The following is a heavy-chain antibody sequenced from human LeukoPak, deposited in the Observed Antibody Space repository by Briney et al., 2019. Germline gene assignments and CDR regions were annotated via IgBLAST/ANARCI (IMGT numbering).Heavy chain of an antibody. CDR1: GFTLSSYW. CDR2: INTDGSST. V-gene: IGHV3-74*01. D-gene: IGHD6-19*01. CDR3: ARDPLSSGWTGV. J-gene: IGHJ4*02. Sequence: PGGSLRLSCAAPGFTLSSYWMHWVRQAPGKGLVWDSRINTDGSSTSYADSVKGRFTISRDNAKNTLYLQMNSLRAEDTAVYYCARDPLSSGWTGVWGQGTLVTVSS.